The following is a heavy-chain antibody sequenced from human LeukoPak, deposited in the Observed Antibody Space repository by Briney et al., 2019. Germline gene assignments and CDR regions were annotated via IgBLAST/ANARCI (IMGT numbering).Heavy chain of an antibody. CDR2: INHSGST. D-gene: IGHD3-3*01. J-gene: IGHJ6*03. Sequence: SETLSLTWAVYGGSFSGHYWKWVRQPPGKGLEWIGEINHSGSTNYNPSLKSRVTMSIDTSKNQFSLKLSSVTAADTAVYYCARGVSGHMDVWGKGTTVTVSS. CDR3: ARGVSGHMDV. V-gene: IGHV4-34*01. CDR1: GGSFSGHY.